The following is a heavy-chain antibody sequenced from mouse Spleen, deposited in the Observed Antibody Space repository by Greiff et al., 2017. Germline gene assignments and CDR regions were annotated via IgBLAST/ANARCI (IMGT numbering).Heavy chain of an antibody. J-gene: IGHJ4*01. D-gene: IGHD2-1*01. CDR2: ISSGSSTI. Sequence: EVQVVESGGGLVKPGGSLKLSCAASGFTFSDYGMHWVRQAPEKGLEWVAYISSGSSTIYYADTVKGRFTISRDNAKNTLFLQMTSLRSEDTAMYYCARRVGNYGAMDYWGQGTSVTVSS. V-gene: IGHV5-17*01. CDR1: GFTFSDYG. CDR3: ARRVGNYGAMDY.